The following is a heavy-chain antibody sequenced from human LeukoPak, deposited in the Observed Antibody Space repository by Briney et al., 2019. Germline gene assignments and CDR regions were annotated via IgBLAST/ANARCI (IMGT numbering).Heavy chain of an antibody. CDR1: GGSISSYY. CDR3: ARRRHMYSSSSSWFDP. CDR2: IYYSGST. Sequence: SETLSLTCTVSGGSISSYYWSWIRQPPGKGLEWIGYIYYSGSTNYNPSLKSRVTISVDTSKNQFSLKLSSVTAADTAVYYCARRRHMYSSSSSWFDPWGQGTLVTVSS. V-gene: IGHV4-59*01. D-gene: IGHD6-6*01. J-gene: IGHJ5*02.